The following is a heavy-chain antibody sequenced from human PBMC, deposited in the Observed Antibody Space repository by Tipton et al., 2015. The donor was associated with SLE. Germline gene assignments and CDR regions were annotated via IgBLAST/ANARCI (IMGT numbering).Heavy chain of an antibody. V-gene: IGHV4-59*01. CDR1: GGSFSGYH. Sequence: TLSLTCAVYGGSFSGYHWTWIRQPPGQGLEWIGYISYSETTNYNPSLKSRVTISVDTSKNQFSLKLRSVTAADTAVYYCAGAWQGYCSGGTCYVLDYWGQRTLVTVSS. CDR2: ISYSETT. J-gene: IGHJ4*02. D-gene: IGHD2-15*01. CDR3: AGAWQGYCSGGTCYVLDY.